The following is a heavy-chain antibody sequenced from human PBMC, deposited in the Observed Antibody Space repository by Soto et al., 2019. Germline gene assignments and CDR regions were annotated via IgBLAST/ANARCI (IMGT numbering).Heavy chain of an antibody. J-gene: IGHJ6*03. CDR3: AKDDYGDYDYYYMAV. D-gene: IGHD4-17*01. CDR2: ISWNSGSI. CDR1: GFTFDDYA. V-gene: IGHV3-9*01. Sequence: DVQLVESGGGLVQPGRSLRLSCAASGFTFDDYAMHWVRQAPGKGLEWVSGISWNSGSIGYADSVKGRFTISRDNAKNSLYLQMNSLRAEDTALYYCAKDDYGDYDYYYMAVWGKGTTVTVSS.